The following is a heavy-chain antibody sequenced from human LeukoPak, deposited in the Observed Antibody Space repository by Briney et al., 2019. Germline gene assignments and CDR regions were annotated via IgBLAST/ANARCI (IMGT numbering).Heavy chain of an antibody. Sequence: PGGSLRLSCAASGFTFSSYAMSWVRQAPGKGLEWVSAISDNGGSTYYADYVKGRFTISRDNSKNTLYLQMNSLRAEDTAVYYCAKDFRSGWPYFDYWGQGTLVTVSS. V-gene: IGHV3-23*01. D-gene: IGHD6-19*01. J-gene: IGHJ4*02. CDR2: ISDNGGST. CDR1: GFTFSSYA. CDR3: AKDFRSGWPYFDY.